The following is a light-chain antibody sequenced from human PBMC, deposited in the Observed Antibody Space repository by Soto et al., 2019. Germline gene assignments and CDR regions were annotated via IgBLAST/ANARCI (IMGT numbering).Light chain of an antibody. Sequence: EIVLTQSPATLSLSPGERATLSCRASQSVSSYLAWYQQKPGQAPRLLIYDASNRATGIPARFSGSGSGTDFTLTIISLEPEDFAVYYCQQRSNWGFTFGPGTKVDIK. CDR1: QSVSSY. J-gene: IGKJ3*01. CDR2: DAS. V-gene: IGKV3-11*01. CDR3: QQRSNWGFT.